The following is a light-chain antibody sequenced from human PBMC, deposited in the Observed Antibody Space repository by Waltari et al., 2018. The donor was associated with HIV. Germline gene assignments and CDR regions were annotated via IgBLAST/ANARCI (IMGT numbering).Light chain of an antibody. CDR1: NVGTKD. V-gene: IGLV3-9*01. CDR2: NDV. J-gene: IGLJ2*01. Sequence: SYELTQPLSVSVALGQTARSTCGGNNVGTKDVHWYQQKSGQAPLLVIYNDVNRPAGIPERFSASKSRNTATLTISGAQAGDESDYYCQVWHYSVFFGGGTKLTVL. CDR3: QVWHYSVF.